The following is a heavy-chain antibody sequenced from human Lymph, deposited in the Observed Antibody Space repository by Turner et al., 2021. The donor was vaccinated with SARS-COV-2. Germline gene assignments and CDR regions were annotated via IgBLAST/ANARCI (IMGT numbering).Heavy chain of an antibody. CDR2: ISSSSSYI. V-gene: IGHV3-21*01. CDR3: ARDIPTTADYFDY. Sequence: EVQLVASGGGLVKPGRSLRLSFAASGFTFSTYSMNWVRQGPGKGREGISSISSSSSYIYYADSVKGRFTISRDDAKNSLYLQMNSLRAEDTAVYYCARDIPTTADYFDYWGQGTLVTVSS. CDR1: GFTFSTYS. D-gene: IGHD4-17*01. J-gene: IGHJ4*02.